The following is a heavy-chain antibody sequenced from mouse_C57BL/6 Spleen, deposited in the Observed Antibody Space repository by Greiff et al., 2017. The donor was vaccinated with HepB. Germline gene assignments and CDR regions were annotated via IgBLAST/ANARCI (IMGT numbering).Heavy chain of an antibody. J-gene: IGHJ2*01. CDR3: AYGRAH. Sequence: EVQLQQSGPELVKPGASVKISCKASGYTFTDYYMNWVKQSHGKSLEWIGDINPNNGGTSYNQKFKGKATLTVDKSSSTAYMELRSLTSEDSAVYYCAYGRAHWGQGTTLTVSS. D-gene: IGHD1-1*01. CDR1: GYTFTDYY. V-gene: IGHV1-26*01. CDR2: INPNNGGT.